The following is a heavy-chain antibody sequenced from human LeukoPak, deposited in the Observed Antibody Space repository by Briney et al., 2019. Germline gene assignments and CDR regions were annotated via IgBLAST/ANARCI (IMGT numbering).Heavy chain of an antibody. CDR1: GFTDSIHD. J-gene: IGHJ4*02. D-gene: IGHD3-16*01. CDR2: IYVGGST. Sequence: PGGSLILSCACSGFTDSIHDMSWVRQAPGKGLEGVSVIYVGGSTFYADSVKGRFTMSRHTSKNTLYLQMNSLRAEDTAVYYCVRVGDEVAYTRGYLDHWGQGTLVTVSS. V-gene: IGHV3-53*04. CDR3: VRVGDEVAYTRGYLDH.